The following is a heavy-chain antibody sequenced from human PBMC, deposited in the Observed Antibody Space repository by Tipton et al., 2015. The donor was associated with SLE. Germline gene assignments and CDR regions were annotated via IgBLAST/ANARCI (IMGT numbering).Heavy chain of an antibody. D-gene: IGHD2-21*01. CDR3: AREGVRRQVIYEYFGMDV. Sequence: QLVQSGAEVKKPGSSVKVSCKASGGTFSSYAITWVRQAPGQGLEWMGGILPIFGTANYAQKFQGRVTITTDASTSTAYMELSSLRSEDTAVYYCAREGVRRQVIYEYFGMDVWGQGTTVTVAS. CDR1: GGTFSSYA. V-gene: IGHV1-69*19. J-gene: IGHJ6*02. CDR2: ILPIFGTA.